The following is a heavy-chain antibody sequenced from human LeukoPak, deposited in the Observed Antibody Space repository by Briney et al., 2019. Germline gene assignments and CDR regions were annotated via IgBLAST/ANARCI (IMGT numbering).Heavy chain of an antibody. CDR2: ISAYNGNT. CDR1: GYTFTSYG. V-gene: IGHV1-18*01. CDR3: ARVDSVAAKGGWSDP. Sequence: ASVKVSCKASGYTFTSYGISWVRQAPGQGLEWMGWISAYNGNTNYAQKLQGRVTMTTDTSTSTAYMELRSLRSDDTAVYYCARVDSVAAKGGWSDPWGQGTLVTVSS. J-gene: IGHJ5*02. D-gene: IGHD6-19*01.